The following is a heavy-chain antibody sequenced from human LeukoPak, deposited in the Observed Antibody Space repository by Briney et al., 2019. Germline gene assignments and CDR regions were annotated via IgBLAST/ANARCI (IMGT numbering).Heavy chain of an antibody. CDR1: GFTFCNAW. D-gene: IGHD3-10*01. V-gene: IGHV3-15*01. J-gene: IGHJ6*02. CDR2: IKSKTDGGTT. Sequence: GGSLRLSCAASGFTFCNAWMSWVRQAPGKGLEWVGRIKSKTDGGTTDYAAPVKGRFTISRDDSKNTLYLQMNSLKTEDTAVYYCTTPPYVYEWFGESPPLYGMDVWGQGTTVTVSS. CDR3: TTPPYVYEWFGESPPLYGMDV.